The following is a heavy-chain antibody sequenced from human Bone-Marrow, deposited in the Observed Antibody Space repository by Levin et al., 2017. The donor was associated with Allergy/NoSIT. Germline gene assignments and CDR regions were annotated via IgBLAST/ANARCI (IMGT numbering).Heavy chain of an antibody. CDR3: ARRNVLAPGEDWFDP. CDR2: IYHSGST. V-gene: IGHV4-4*02. D-gene: IGHD7-27*01. Sequence: SQTLSLTCGVSDDSISSSNWWTWARQPPGKGLEWIGEIYHSGSTNYNPSLKSRVTISVEKSKNQFSLKLSSVTAADTAVYYCARRNVLAPGEDWFDPWGQGTLVTVSS. CDR1: DDSISSSNW. J-gene: IGHJ5*02.